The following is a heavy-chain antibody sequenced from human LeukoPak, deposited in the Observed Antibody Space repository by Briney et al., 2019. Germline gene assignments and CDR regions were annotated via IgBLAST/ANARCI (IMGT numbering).Heavy chain of an antibody. CDR1: GYTFTSYG. Sequence: EASVKVSCKASGYTFTSYGISWVRQAPGQGLEWMGWISAYNGNTNYAQKLQGRVTMTTDTSTSTAYMELRSLRSDDTAVYYCARDLHYDYVWGSYRYTGASIDYWGQGTLVTVSS. J-gene: IGHJ4*02. D-gene: IGHD3-16*02. V-gene: IGHV1-18*01. CDR2: ISAYNGNT. CDR3: ARDLHYDYVWGSYRYTGASIDY.